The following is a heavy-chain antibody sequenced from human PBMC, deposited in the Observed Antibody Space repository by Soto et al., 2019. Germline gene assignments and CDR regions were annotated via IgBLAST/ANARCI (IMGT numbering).Heavy chain of an antibody. CDR2: ISGSGTST. Sequence: GGSLRLSCAASGFILSSSAMSWVRQAPGKGLEWVSAISGSGTSTYYADSVKGRFTISGDSSKNTVYLQMNSLRAEDTAVYYCAKGPTIFGVVITFEYYYGMDVWGQGTTVTVSS. CDR1: GFILSSSA. CDR3: AKGPTIFGVVITFEYYYGMDV. D-gene: IGHD3-3*01. V-gene: IGHV3-23*01. J-gene: IGHJ6*02.